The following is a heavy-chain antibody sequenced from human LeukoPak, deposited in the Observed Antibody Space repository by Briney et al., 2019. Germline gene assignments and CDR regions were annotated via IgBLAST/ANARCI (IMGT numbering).Heavy chain of an antibody. CDR3: ARIAAAGTVGFHY. CDR1: GYTFTSYY. V-gene: IGHV1-46*01. CDR2: INPSGGTT. D-gene: IGHD6-13*01. J-gene: IGHJ4*02. Sequence: ASVKVSCKASGYTFTSYYMHWVRQAPGQGLEWLGIINPSGGTTSYAQKFQGRLTMTRDSSTSTVYMELSSLRSEDTAVYYCARIAAAGTVGFHYWGQGTLVTVSS.